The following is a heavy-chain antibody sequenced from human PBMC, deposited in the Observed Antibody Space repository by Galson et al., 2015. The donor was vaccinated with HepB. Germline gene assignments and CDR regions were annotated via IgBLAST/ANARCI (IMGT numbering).Heavy chain of an antibody. CDR1: GFTFSSYG. D-gene: IGHD4-17*01. J-gene: IGHJ4*02. CDR3: AKEHPYGDYTWDF. Sequence: SLRLSCAASGFTFSSYGMHWVRQAPGKGLVWVAAISYDGYKKDYADSVKGRFAISRDNSKNTLYLQMNSLRAGDTAVYYCAKEHPYGDYTWDFWGQGTLVTVSS. V-gene: IGHV3-30*18. CDR2: ISYDGYKK.